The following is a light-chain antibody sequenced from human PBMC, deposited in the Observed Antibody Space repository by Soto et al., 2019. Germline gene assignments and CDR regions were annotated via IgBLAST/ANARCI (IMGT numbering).Light chain of an antibody. CDR1: QSISSW. V-gene: IGKV1-5*01. Sequence: DIQMTQSPSTLSASVGERVTITCRASQSISSWLAWYQQKPGKAPKLLIYDASSLESGVPSRFSGSGSGTEFTLTISNLQPDDFATYYCQQYNSYPYTFGQGTKLEIK. J-gene: IGKJ2*01. CDR2: DAS. CDR3: QQYNSYPYT.